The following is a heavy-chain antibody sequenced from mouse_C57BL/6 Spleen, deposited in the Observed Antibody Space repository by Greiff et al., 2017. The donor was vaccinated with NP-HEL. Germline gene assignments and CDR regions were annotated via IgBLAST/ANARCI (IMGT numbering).Heavy chain of an antibody. CDR2: INPNNGGT. V-gene: IGHV1-26*01. CDR3: AREGGLPFAY. CDR1: GYTFTDYY. J-gene: IGHJ3*01. Sequence: EVQLQQSGPELVKPGASVKISCKASGYTFTDYYMNWVKQSHGKSLEWIGDINPNNGGTSYNQKFKGKATLTVDKSSSTAYMELRSLTSEDSAVYDCAREGGLPFAYWGQGTLVTVSA. D-gene: IGHD2-2*01.